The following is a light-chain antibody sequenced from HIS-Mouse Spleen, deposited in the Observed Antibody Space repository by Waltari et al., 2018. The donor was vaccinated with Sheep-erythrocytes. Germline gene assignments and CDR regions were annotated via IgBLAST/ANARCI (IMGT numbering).Light chain of an antibody. Sequence: QSALTQPRSVSGSPGQSVTISCTGTSSDVGGYNYVSWYQHHPGKAPKLMIYDVSKRPSGVPYRFSGSKAGSPASLTISGLQAEDEADYSCCSYAGSYNNVFATGTKVTVL. CDR1: SSDVGGYNY. CDR2: DVS. V-gene: IGLV2-11*01. CDR3: CSYAGSYNNV. J-gene: IGLJ1*01.